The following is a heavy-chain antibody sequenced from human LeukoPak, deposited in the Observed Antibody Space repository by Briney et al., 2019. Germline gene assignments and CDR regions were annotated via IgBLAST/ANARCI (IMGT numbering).Heavy chain of an antibody. CDR3: AKAAGYSTIYWFDP. CDR1: GGSIRSSH. V-gene: IGHV4-59*01. D-gene: IGHD6-13*01. CDR2: IYYSGSS. Sequence: SETLSLTCTVSGGSIRSSHWSWIRQPPVKGLEFIGYIYYSGSSNYHPSLKSRVTMSVDTSKNQFSLKLNSVTSADTAVYYCAKAAGYSTIYWFDPWGQGTLVTVSP. J-gene: IGHJ5*02.